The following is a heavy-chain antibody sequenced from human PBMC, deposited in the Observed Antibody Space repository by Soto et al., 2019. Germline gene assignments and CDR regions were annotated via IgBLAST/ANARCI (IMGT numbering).Heavy chain of an antibody. CDR3: XXXXXXXXXPGRGTSFDY. D-gene: IGHD3-16*01. CDR1: GYTFTSYH. V-gene: IGHV1-18*01. J-gene: IGHJ4*02. Sequence: QVQLVQSGAEVKKPGASVRVSCKASGYTFTSYHIAWVRQAPGQGLEWMGSVSGYDGDTNYAQSFQGRVTMTTDPSTNTAYMXXXXXXXXXXXXXXXXXXXXXXXXPGRGTSFDYWGQGTLVTVSS. CDR2: VSGYDGDT.